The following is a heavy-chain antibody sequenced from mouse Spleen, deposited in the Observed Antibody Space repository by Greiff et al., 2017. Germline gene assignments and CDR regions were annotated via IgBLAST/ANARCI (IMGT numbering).Heavy chain of an antibody. CDR3: ARLGYGNYFDY. CDR2: ISSDGSYT. J-gene: IGHJ2*01. CDR1: GFTFSSYA. D-gene: IGHD2-1*01. V-gene: IGHV5-9-3*01. Sequence: EVHLVESGGGLVKPGGSLKLSCAASGFTFSSYAMSWVRQTPEKRLEWVATISSDGSYTYYPDSVKGRFTISRDNAKNTLYLQMSSLRSEDTAMYYCARLGYGNYFDYWGQGTTLTVSS.